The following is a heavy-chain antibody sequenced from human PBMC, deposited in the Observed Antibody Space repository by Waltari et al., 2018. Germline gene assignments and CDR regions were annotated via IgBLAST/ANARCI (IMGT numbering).Heavy chain of an antibody. CDR2: INTDGSST. V-gene: IGHV3-74*01. Sequence: EVQLVESGGGLIQPGGSLRLSCAASGFTFSSYWTHWPRQAPGKGLVWVSRINTDGSSTNYADSVKGRFTISRDNAKNTLYLQMNSLRAEDTAVYYCARAGGGELRMGFDPWGQGTLVTVSS. CDR1: GFTFSSYW. D-gene: IGHD2-21*01. J-gene: IGHJ5*02. CDR3: ARAGGGELRMGFDP.